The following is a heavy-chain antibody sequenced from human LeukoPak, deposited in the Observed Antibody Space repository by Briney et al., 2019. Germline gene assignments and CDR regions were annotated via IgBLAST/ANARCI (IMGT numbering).Heavy chain of an antibody. CDR1: GLTFGDYA. J-gene: IGHJ6*03. V-gene: IGHV3-49*04. Sequence: PGGSLRLSCAASGLTFGDYAMSWVRQAPGKGLEWVGFIRTEAYDGATDYGASVKGRFTISRDDSKNIAYLQMNSLNTEDTAVYYCTRTFGYYYFYMDVWGKGTTVIVSS. CDR2: IRTEAYDGAT. CDR3: TRTFGYYYFYMDV. D-gene: IGHD3-16*01.